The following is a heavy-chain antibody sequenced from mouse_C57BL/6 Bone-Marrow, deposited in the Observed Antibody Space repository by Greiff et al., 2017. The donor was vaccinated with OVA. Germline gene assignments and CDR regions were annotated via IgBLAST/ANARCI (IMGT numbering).Heavy chain of an antibody. J-gene: IGHJ2*01. Sequence: QVQLQQPGAELVMPGASVKLSCKASGYTFTSYWMHWVKQRPGQGLEWIGEIDPSDSYTNYNQKFKGKSTLTVDKSSSTAYMQLISLTSEESAVYYCARGDYYGSKGYWGQGTTLTVSS. D-gene: IGHD1-1*01. CDR3: ARGDYYGSKGY. V-gene: IGHV1-69*01. CDR1: GYTFTSYW. CDR2: IDPSDSYT.